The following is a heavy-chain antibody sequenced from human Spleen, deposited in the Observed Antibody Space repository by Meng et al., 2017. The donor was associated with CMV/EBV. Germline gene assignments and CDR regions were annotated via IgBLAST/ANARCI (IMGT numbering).Heavy chain of an antibody. Sequence: ASVKVSCKASEYTFTGFYMHWVRQAPGQGLEWMGWINPNNGGTKYAQKFQGRVSMTRDTSISTAYMELSRLTSDDTAVYYCARDHNWGPDYWGQGTLVTVSS. J-gene: IGHJ4*02. V-gene: IGHV1-2*02. D-gene: IGHD1-1*01. CDR2: INPNNGGT. CDR1: EYTFTGFY. CDR3: ARDHNWGPDY.